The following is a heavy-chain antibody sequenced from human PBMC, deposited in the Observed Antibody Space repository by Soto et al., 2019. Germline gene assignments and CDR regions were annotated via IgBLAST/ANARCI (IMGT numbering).Heavy chain of an antibody. D-gene: IGHD2-2*01. CDR2: ISSSGSTI. CDR1: GFTFSDYY. J-gene: IGHJ4*02. V-gene: IGHV3-11*01. Sequence: GGSLRLSCAASGFTFSDYYMTWIRQAPGKGLEWVSYISSSGSTIYYADSVKGRFTISRDNAKNSLYLQMNSLRAEDTAVYYWARPYCTSTSCPDSWGQGTLVTVSS. CDR3: ARPYCTSTSCPDS.